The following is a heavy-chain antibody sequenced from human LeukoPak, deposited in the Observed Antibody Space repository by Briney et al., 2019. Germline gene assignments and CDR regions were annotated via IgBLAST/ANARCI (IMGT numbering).Heavy chain of an antibody. CDR3: ARVAPPNPY. J-gene: IGHJ4*02. CDR1: GGSISSGNYY. CDR2: IYTSGST. Sequence: SETLSLTCTVSGGSISSGNYYWSWIRQPAGKGLEWIGRIYTSGSTNYNPSLKSRVTISVDTSKNQFSLKLSSVTAADTAVYYCARVAPPNPYWGQGTLVTVSS. V-gene: IGHV4-61*02.